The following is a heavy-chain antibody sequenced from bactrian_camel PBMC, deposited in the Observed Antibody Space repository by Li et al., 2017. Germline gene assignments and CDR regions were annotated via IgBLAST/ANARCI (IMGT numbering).Heavy chain of an antibody. J-gene: IGHJ4*01. CDR3: AAKTVRYGLPLGPNFYNS. CDR2: ISWSGDST. CDR1: GFTFSNFY. Sequence: VQLVESGGGLVQPGGSLRLSCAASGFTFSNFYMNWVRQAPGKGLEWVSAISWSGDSTNYADSVKGQLTISRDNAKNTLYLQMNNLKPEDTAMYYCAAKTVRYGLPLGPNFYNSWGQGTQVTV. V-gene: IGHV3S26*01. D-gene: IGHD3*01.